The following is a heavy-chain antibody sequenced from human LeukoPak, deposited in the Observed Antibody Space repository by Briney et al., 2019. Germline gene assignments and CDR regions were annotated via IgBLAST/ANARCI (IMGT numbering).Heavy chain of an antibody. CDR3: ARDNDYGDYVFDY. Sequence: GGSLRLSCAASGFIFSRNAMHWVRQAPGKGLEWVAVMSHDGTNKYYADSVKGRFTISRDNSKNTLYLQMNSLRAEDTAVYYCARDNDYGDYVFDYWGQGTLVTVSS. CDR1: GFIFSRNA. D-gene: IGHD4-17*01. V-gene: IGHV3-30*14. J-gene: IGHJ4*02. CDR2: MSHDGTNK.